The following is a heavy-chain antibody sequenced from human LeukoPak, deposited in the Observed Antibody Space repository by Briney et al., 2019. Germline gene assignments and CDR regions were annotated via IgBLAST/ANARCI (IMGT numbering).Heavy chain of an antibody. V-gene: IGHV3-23*01. CDR2: ISGSGGST. Sequence: PGGSLRLSCAASGLTFTSYAMSWVRQAPGKGLEWVSVISGSGGSTYYADSVKGRFTISRDNSKNTLYLQMESLRADDTAVYYCAKDSREFDYWGQGTLVTVPP. CDR3: AKDSREFDY. CDR1: GLTFTSYA. J-gene: IGHJ4*02.